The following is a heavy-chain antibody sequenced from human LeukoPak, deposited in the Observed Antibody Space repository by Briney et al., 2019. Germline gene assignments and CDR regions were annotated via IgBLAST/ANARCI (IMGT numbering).Heavy chain of an antibody. CDR3: AKDRVDGSGSQFDS. J-gene: IGHJ4*02. Sequence: GGSLTLSCAASGFTLSNYAMMWVRQAPGKGLEWVLSITGSGALTYYADSVKGRLTISKDNAMDTLFLQMNSLRADDTAVYYCAKDRVDGSGSQFDSWGQGSLVTVSS. V-gene: IGHV3-23*01. D-gene: IGHD3-10*01. CDR2: ITGSGALT. CDR1: GFTLSNYA.